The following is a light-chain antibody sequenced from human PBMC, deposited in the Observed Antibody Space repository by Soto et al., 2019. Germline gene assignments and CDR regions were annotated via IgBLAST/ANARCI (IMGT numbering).Light chain of an antibody. J-gene: IGLJ3*02. CDR1: SSDVGGYNR. Sequence: QSALTQPPSVSGSPGQSVTISCTGTSSDVGGYNRVSWYQQPPGTAPKLIIYEVTNRPSGVPDRFSGSRSGNTASLTISGLQAEDEADSYCSSYTSIATWVFGGGTQLTVL. CDR2: EVT. V-gene: IGLV2-18*02. CDR3: SSYTSIATWV.